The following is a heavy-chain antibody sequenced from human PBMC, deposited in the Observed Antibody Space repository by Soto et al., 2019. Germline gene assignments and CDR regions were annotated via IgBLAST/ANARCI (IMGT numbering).Heavy chain of an antibody. V-gene: IGHV1-2*04. Sequence: ASVKVSCKASGYTFTGYYMHWVRQAPGQGLEWMGWINPNSGGTNYAQKFQGWVTMTRDTSISTAYMELSRLRSDDTAVYYCARGGGRGDGADTAMVTVPFYYYGMDVWGQGTTVTVSS. D-gene: IGHD5-18*01. CDR3: ARGGGRGDGADTAMVTVPFYYYGMDV. CDR2: INPNSGGT. CDR1: GYTFTGYY. J-gene: IGHJ6*02.